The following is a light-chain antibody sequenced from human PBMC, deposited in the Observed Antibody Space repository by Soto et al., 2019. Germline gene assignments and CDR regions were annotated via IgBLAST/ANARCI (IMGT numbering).Light chain of an antibody. CDR3: QQYGSSRLT. CDR1: QSVSSSY. Sequence: EIVLTQSPGTLSLSPGERATLSCRASQSVSSSYLAWYQQKPGQAPRLLIYGASSRATGIPDRFSGSGSGTDFTLTISRLEPEDFAVYYCQQYGSSRLTFGGGTKWISN. CDR2: GAS. V-gene: IGKV3-20*01. J-gene: IGKJ4*01.